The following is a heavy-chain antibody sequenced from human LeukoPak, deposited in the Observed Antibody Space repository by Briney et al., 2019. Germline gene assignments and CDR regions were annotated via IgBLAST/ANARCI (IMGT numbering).Heavy chain of an antibody. CDR3: ARGLVGRYFDY. CDR1: GGSISSYY. V-gene: IGHV4-59*08. Sequence: PSETLSLTCTVSGGSISSYYWSWIRQPPGKGLEWIGYIYYSGSTNYNPSLKSRVTISVDTSKNQFSLKLSSVTAADTAVYYCARGLVGRYFDYWGQGTLVTVSS. CDR2: IYYSGST. J-gene: IGHJ4*02. D-gene: IGHD2-15*01.